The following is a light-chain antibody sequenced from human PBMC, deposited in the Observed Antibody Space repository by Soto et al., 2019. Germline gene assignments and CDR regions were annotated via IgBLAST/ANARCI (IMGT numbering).Light chain of an antibody. CDR3: GLYTSAETVV. CDR1: KEVATYNR. Sequence: QSALTQPPSVSGSPGQSVTISCTGTKEVATYNRVSWYQQTPGTSPKLLIYDVTKRASGISDRFSGSKSGNTASLTISGLHTDDEGDYYCGLYTSAETVVLGGGTQLTVL. V-gene: IGLV2-18*01. J-gene: IGLJ2*01. CDR2: DVT.